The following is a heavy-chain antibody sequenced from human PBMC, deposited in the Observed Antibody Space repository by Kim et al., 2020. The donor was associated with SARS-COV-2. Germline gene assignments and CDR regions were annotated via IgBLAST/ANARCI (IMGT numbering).Heavy chain of an antibody. CDR1: GGSISSSSYY. CDR3: ARVSRGSSGPHWGYYFDY. J-gene: IGHJ4*02. Sequence: SETLSLTCTVSGGSISSSSYYWGWIRQPPGKGLEWIGSIYYSGSTYYNPSLKSRVTISVDTPKNQFSLKLSSVTAADTAVYYCARVSRGSSGPHWGYYFDYWGQGTLVTVSS. CDR2: IYYSGST. V-gene: IGHV4-39*01. D-gene: IGHD3-22*01.